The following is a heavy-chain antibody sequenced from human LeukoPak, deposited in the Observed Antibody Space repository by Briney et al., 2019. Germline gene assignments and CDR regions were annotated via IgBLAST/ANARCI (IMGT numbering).Heavy chain of an antibody. CDR1: GYTFTNYG. J-gene: IGHJ3*02. CDR2: ISGYNGHT. V-gene: IGHV1-18*01. Sequence: ASVKVSCKASGYTFTNYGITWVRQAPGQGLEWMGWISGYNGHTNYAQKLQGRVTMTTDTSTSTLYMELRSLRSDDTAVYYCARHRLPRVYYDSSGYYHNGFDIWGQGTMVTVSS. D-gene: IGHD3-22*01. CDR3: ARHRLPRVYYDSSGYYHNGFDI.